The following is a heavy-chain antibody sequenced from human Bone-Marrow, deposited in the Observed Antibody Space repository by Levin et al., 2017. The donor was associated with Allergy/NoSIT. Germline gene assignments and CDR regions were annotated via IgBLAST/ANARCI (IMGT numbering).Heavy chain of an antibody. Sequence: GESLKISCAASGFTFSSYSMNWVRQAPGKGLEWVSSISSSSSYIYYADSVKGRFTISRDNAKNSLYLQMNSLRAEDTAVYYCARDLAAAGSNSGYWGQGTLVTVSS. CDR3: ARDLAAAGSNSGY. V-gene: IGHV3-21*01. CDR1: GFTFSSYS. J-gene: IGHJ4*02. D-gene: IGHD6-13*01. CDR2: ISSSSSYI.